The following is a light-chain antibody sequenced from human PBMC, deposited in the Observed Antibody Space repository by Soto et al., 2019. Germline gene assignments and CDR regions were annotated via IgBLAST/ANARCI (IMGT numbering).Light chain of an antibody. J-gene: IGLJ2*01. Sequence: QSALTQPASVSGSPGQSITISCTGTSSDVGGYNYVSWYQQHPGKAPKLVIYDVSNRPSGVSNRFSGSKSGNTDSLTISGLQAEDEADYYCSSYTSSSTVVFGGGTKLTVL. CDR2: DVS. V-gene: IGLV2-14*01. CDR1: SSDVGGYNY. CDR3: SSYTSSSTVV.